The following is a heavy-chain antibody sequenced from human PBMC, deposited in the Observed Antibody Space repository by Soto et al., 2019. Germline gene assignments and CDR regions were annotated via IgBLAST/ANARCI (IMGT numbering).Heavy chain of an antibody. CDR1: GFTFSSYA. J-gene: IGHJ6*02. Sequence: LRLSCAAPGFTFSSYAMSWVRQAPGKGLEWVSAISGSGGSTYYADSVKGRFTISRDNSKNTLYLQMNSLRAEDTAVYYCAKGGDEYYYYGMDVWGQGTTVTVSS. V-gene: IGHV3-23*01. CDR2: ISGSGGST. D-gene: IGHD2-21*02. CDR3: AKGGDEYYYYGMDV.